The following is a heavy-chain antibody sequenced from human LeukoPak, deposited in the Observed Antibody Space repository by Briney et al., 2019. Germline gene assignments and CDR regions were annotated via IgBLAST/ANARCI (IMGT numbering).Heavy chain of an antibody. J-gene: IGHJ4*02. CDR1: GFTFSNSA. D-gene: IGHD3-10*01. V-gene: IGHV3-23*01. Sequence: GGSLRLSCAASGFTFSNSALSWVRQAPGKGLEWVSDVSGSGASTYYADSVRGRFTISRDNSKNTLCLQMNSLRAEDTAVYYCARDAGKWGQGTLVTVSS. CDR3: ARDAGK. CDR2: VSGSGAST.